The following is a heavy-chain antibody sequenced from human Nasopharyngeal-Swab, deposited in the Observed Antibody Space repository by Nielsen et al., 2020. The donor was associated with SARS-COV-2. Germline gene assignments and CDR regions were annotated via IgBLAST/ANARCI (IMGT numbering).Heavy chain of an antibody. J-gene: IGHJ6*03. Sequence: WIRQPPGKGLQWIGSFYYTGSTYYNPSLKSRVTISVDTSQNQFSLKLRSATAADTAVYYCARSPHYYYYMDVWGTGTTVTVSS. CDR2: FYYTGST. CDR3: ARSPHYYYYMDV. V-gene: IGHV4-39*01.